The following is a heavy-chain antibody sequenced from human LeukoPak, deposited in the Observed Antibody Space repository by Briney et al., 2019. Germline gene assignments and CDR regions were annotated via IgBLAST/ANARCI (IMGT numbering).Heavy chain of an antibody. Sequence: SETLSLTCSVSGDSITGYSWSWIRQTPGKGLEWIGYIYYNGDTHYNPSLNSRLSISVDTPKKQFSLNLRSVTAADTAVYYCVRGPYGSSISNWFDPWGQGLLVTVSS. J-gene: IGHJ5*02. CDR2: IYYNGDT. D-gene: IGHD3-10*01. CDR3: VRGPYGSSISNWFDP. CDR1: GDSITGYS. V-gene: IGHV4-59*01.